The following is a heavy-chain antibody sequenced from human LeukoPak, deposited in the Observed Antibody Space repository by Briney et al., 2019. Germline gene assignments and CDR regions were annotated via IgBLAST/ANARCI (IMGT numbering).Heavy chain of an antibody. J-gene: IGHJ6*03. Sequence: ASVKVSCQASGYTFTSYGIRWVRQAPGQALEWMGWISAYNGNTKYAQKLQGRVTMTTDTSTSTAYMELRSLRSDDAAVYYCARDRYSRSWHAYYYYYYMDVWVKGTTVTVSS. V-gene: IGHV1-18*01. CDR3: ARDRYSRSWHAYYYYYYMDV. CDR1: GYTFTSYG. D-gene: IGHD6-13*01. CDR2: ISAYNGNT.